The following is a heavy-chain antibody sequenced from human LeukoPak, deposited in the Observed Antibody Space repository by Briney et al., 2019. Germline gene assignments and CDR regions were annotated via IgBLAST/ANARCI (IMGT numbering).Heavy chain of an antibody. CDR2: ISGSGDTT. CDR1: GFTFSDYY. V-gene: IGHV3-23*01. J-gene: IGHJ4*02. Sequence: GGSLRLSCAASGFTFSDYYMSWVRQAPGKGLEWVSGISGSGDTTHYADSAKGRFTISRDNSKNTLYLQMNSLRADDTAVYYCASGRGYYDYWGQGTLVTVSS. CDR3: ASGRGYYDY. D-gene: IGHD3-22*01.